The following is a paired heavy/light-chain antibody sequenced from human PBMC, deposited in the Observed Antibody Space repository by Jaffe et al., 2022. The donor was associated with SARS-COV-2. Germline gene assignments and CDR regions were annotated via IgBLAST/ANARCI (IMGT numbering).Light chain of an antibody. Sequence: DIVMIQSPLSLPVTPGEPASISCRSNQSLLHSNGYNYLDWYLQKPGQSPQLLIYLGSNRASGVPDRFSGSGSGTDFTLKISRVEAEDVGVYYCMQALQTTWTFGQGTRVDLK. V-gene: IGKV2-28*01. CDR2: LGS. CDR3: MQALQTTWT. CDR1: QSLLHSNGYNY. J-gene: IGKJ1*01.
Heavy chain of an antibody. CDR3: TIMWLELYYFDY. Sequence: QVQLVQSGAEVKKPGSSVKVSCRASGGTSTSYAISWVRQAPGQGLEFVGGIIPIYATTKYAQKFQGRVTITADESTSTAYMELSSLRSDDTAVYYCTIMWLELYYFDYWGPGTLVTVSS. V-gene: IGHV1-69*01. J-gene: IGHJ4*02. CDR1: GGTSTSYA. D-gene: IGHD5-12*01. CDR2: IIPIYATT.